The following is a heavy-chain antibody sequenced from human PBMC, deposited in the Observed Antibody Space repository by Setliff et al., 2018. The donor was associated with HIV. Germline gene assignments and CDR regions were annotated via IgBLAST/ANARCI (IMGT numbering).Heavy chain of an antibody. J-gene: IGHJ3*02. Sequence: PSETLSLTCTVSGGSISNSNYLWGWIRQPPGKGLEWIGRIYSSGSTYYQPSLQGRVSMSIDSSKNHFSLSLRYVTAADTAVYYCARSFSGRYFWSGYYTGPDPKGENAFDIWGQGTMVTVSS. CDR1: GGSISNSNYL. CDR2: IYSSGST. CDR3: ARSFSGRYFWSGYYTGPDPKGENAFDI. D-gene: IGHD3-3*01. V-gene: IGHV4-39*02.